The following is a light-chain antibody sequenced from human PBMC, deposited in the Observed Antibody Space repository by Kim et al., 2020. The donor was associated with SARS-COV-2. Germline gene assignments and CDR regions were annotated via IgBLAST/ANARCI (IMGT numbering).Light chain of an antibody. CDR1: KLGDKY. CDR3: QAWDSSTVV. J-gene: IGLJ2*01. V-gene: IGLV3-1*01. CDR2: QDS. Sequence: VSRGQTASITCSGDKLGDKYACWYQQKPGQSPVLVIYQDSKRPSGIPERFSGSNSGNTATLTISGTQAMDEADYYCQAWDSSTVVFGGGTQLTVL.